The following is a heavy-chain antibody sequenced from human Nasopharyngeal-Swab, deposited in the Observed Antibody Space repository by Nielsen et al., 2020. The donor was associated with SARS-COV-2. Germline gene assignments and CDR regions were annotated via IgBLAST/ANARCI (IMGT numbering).Heavy chain of an antibody. CDR1: GFTFSSYA. V-gene: IGHV3-48*04. D-gene: IGHD5-24*01. J-gene: IGHJ4*02. Sequence: GESLKISCAASGFTFSSYAMHWVRQAPGKGLEWVSYISSSGSTIYYADSVKGRFTISRDNAKNSLYLQMNSLRAEDTALYYCAKGDGLGATTASFDYWGQGTLVTVSS. CDR3: AKGDGLGATTASFDY. CDR2: ISSSGSTI.